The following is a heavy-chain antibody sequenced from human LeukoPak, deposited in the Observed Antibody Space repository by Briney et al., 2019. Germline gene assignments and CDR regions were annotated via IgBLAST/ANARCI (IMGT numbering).Heavy chain of an antibody. Sequence: PGGSLRLSCAASGFIFSSYSMNWVRQAPGKGLEWVSYISSSSSTIYYADSVKGRFTISRDNSKNTLYLQMNSLRADDTALYYCAKNEVWWLPDSWGQGTLVTVSS. J-gene: IGHJ4*02. CDR3: AKNEVWWLPDS. CDR2: ISSSSSTI. CDR1: GFIFSSYS. D-gene: IGHD5-12*01. V-gene: IGHV3-48*01.